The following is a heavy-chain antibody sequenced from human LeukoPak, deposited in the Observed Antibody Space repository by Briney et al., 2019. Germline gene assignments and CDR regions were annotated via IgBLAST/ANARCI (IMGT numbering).Heavy chain of an antibody. CDR3: ARDVPRVVAATRYYYYGMDV. CDR1: GYTFTGYY. CDR2: INPNSGGT. J-gene: IGHJ6*02. V-gene: IGHV1-2*06. Sequence: ASVKVSCKASGYTFTGYYMHWVRQAPGQGLEWMGRINPNSGGTNYAQKFQGRVTMTRDTSISTAYVELSRLRSDDTAVYYCARDVPRVVAATRYYYYGMDVWGQGTTVTVSS. D-gene: IGHD2-15*01.